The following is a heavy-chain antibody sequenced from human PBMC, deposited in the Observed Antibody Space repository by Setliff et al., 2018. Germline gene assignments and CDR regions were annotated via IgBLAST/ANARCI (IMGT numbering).Heavy chain of an antibody. CDR1: AHIFKSYG. V-gene: IGHV1-18*01. J-gene: IGHJ3*01. D-gene: IGHD2-15*01. CDR3: AISTLSICSGSSCPNAFDV. Sequence: GASVKVSCKASAHIFKSYGISWVRQAPGQGLEWVGWISSYNDVTSYAQRFQGRVTLTTDTSTSAAYMELRTLRSDDTAVYYCAISTLSICSGSSCPNAFDVWGQGTMVTVAS. CDR2: ISSYNDVT.